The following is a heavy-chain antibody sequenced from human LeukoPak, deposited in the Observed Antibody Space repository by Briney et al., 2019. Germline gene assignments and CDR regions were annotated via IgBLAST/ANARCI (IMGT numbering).Heavy chain of an antibody. J-gene: IGHJ4*02. CDR3: AGGADY. Sequence: PGGSLRLSCAASGFTFSNHWMFWVRQAPGKGPECVANIKQDGSEKYYVDSVKGRFTISRDNGKNSLYLQMNSLRADDTAVYYCAGGADYWGQGTLVTVSS. CDR1: GFTFSNHW. CDR2: IKQDGSEK. V-gene: IGHV3-7*04.